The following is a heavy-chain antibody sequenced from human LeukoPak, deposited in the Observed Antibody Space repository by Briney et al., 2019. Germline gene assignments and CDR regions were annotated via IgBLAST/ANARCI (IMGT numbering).Heavy chain of an antibody. CDR2: ISGSGSTI. D-gene: IGHD2-2*01. V-gene: IGHV3-11*01. CDR3: VRGGCSSSSCYPDY. J-gene: IGHJ4*02. CDR1: GFTFSDSY. Sequence: PGGSLRLSCAASGFTFSDSYMSWIRQAPGKGLEWVSYISGSGSTIYYADSLKGRFTISRDNANDSLYLQMNSLRAEDTAVYYCVRGGCSSSSCYPDYWGQGTLVTVSS.